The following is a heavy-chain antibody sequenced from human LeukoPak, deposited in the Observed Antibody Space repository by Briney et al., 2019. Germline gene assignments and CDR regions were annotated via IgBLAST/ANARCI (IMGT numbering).Heavy chain of an antibody. V-gene: IGHV4-59*01. CDR3: AREGPGYDAFDI. CDR1: GGSISSYY. D-gene: IGHD3-10*01. J-gene: IGHJ3*02. Sequence: SETLSLTCTVSGGSISSYYWSWIRQPPGKGLEWIGYIYYSGSTNYNPSLKRRVTISVDTSKNQFSLKLSSVTAADTAVYYCAREGPGYDAFDIWGQGTMVTVSS. CDR2: IYYSGST.